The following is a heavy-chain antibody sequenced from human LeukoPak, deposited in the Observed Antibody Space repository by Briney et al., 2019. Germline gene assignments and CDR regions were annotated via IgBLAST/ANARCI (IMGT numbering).Heavy chain of an antibody. CDR2: ISGNGGHT. V-gene: IGHV3-23*01. CDR3: AKDSAAAPGSTSD. J-gene: IGHJ4*02. CDR1: GFTFSSYA. D-gene: IGHD6-13*01. Sequence: GGSLRLSCAASGFTFSSYAMSWVRQAPGKGLEWVSVISGNGGHTYYGDSAKARFNLSRDHSKNTVYLQMNSLRAEDTAVYYCAKDSAAAPGSTSDWGQGTLVTVSS.